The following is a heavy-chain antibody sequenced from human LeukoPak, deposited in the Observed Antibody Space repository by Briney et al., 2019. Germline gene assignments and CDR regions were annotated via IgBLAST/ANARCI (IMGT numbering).Heavy chain of an antibody. CDR1: GGSFSGYY. CDR2: INHSGST. Sequence: SETLSLACAVYGGSFSGYYWSWIRQPPGKGLEWIGEINHSGSTNYNPSLKSRVTISVDTSKNQFSLKLSSVTAADTAVYYCARAAITMVRGVSYWFDPWGQGTLVTVSS. D-gene: IGHD3-10*01. J-gene: IGHJ5*02. CDR3: ARAAITMVRGVSYWFDP. V-gene: IGHV4-34*01.